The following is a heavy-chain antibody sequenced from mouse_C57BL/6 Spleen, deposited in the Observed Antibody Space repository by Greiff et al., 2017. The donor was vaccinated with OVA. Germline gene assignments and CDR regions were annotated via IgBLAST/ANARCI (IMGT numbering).Heavy chain of an antibody. CDR3: ASLYYYGSSPDY. CDR2: ISSGSSTI. Sequence: EVKLMESGGGLVKPGGSLKLSCAASGFTFSDYGMHWVRQAPEKGLEWVAYISSGSSTIYYADTVKGRFTISRDNAKNTLFLQMTSLRSEDTAMYYCASLYYYGSSPDYWGQGTTLTVSS. CDR1: GFTFSDYG. V-gene: IGHV5-17*01. D-gene: IGHD1-1*01. J-gene: IGHJ2*01.